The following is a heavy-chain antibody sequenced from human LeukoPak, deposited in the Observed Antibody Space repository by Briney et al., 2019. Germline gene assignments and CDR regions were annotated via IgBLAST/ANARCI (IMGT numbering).Heavy chain of an antibody. J-gene: IGHJ4*02. CDR2: IVTPGGT. CDR1: GFTFSSHD. V-gene: IGHV3-13*01. Sequence: GGSLRLSCAASGFTFSSHDMHWVRQVTGKGLEWVSGIVTPGGTYYLDSVKGRFTISRENAKNSLYLQMNSLTAGDTAVYYCARPCGYSYGYDYWGQGTLVTVSS. D-gene: IGHD5-18*01. CDR3: ARPCGYSYGYDY.